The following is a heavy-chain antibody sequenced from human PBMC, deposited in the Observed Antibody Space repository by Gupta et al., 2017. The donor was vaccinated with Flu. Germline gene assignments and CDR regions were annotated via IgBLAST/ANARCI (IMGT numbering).Heavy chain of an antibody. J-gene: IGHJ4*02. CDR3: TRTFGVD. Sequence: MNWVRQTPGKGLEWVGRIKTKSDGGTVDYATHVEGRFTISRDDSKNTLYLFMNSLEDEDTAVYYCTRTFGVDWGQGTLVTVST. D-gene: IGHD3-10*01. V-gene: IGHV3-15*01. CDR2: IKTKSDGGTV.